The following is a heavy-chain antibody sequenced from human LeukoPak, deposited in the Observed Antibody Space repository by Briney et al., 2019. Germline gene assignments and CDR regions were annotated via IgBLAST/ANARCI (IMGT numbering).Heavy chain of an antibody. D-gene: IGHD4-17*01. CDR3: AKYGDYWGDY. J-gene: IGHJ4*02. CDR2: ISGSGGST. Sequence: PGGSLRLSCAASGFTFSNYAMSWVRQAPGKVLQWVSTISGSGGSTYYADSVKGRFTISRDNSKNTLYLQMNSLRAEDTAIYYCAKYGDYWGDYWGQGTLVTVSS. V-gene: IGHV3-23*01. CDR1: GFTFSNYA.